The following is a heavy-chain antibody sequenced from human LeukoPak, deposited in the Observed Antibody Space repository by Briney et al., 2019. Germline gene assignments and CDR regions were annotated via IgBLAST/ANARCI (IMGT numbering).Heavy chain of an antibody. CDR1: GFTVSSNY. J-gene: IGHJ4*02. Sequence: GGSLRLSCAASGFTVSSNYMSSVRQAPGKGLEWVSVIYSDGSAYYPDSVKGRFTISRDNSKNTLYLQMNSLRADDTAVYFCAGGSLVWQFDYWGQGTLVAVSS. D-gene: IGHD2-8*01. CDR3: AGGSLVWQFDY. CDR2: IYSDGSA. V-gene: IGHV3-53*01.